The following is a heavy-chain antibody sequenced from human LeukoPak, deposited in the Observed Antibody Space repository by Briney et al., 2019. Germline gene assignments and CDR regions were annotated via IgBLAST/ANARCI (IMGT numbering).Heavy chain of an antibody. CDR2: IYYSGST. D-gene: IGHD1-26*01. CDR1: GVSISSYC. CDR3: ARHRIALRAWFDL. V-gene: IGHV4-59*08. J-gene: IGHJ5*02. Sequence: NPSETLSLTCTVSGVSISSYCWSWIRQPPGKGLEWVGYIYYSGSTNYNPSLKSRVTISVDTSKNKLYLKMSSVTAADTAVYYCARHRIALRAWFDLWGQGTMVTVSS.